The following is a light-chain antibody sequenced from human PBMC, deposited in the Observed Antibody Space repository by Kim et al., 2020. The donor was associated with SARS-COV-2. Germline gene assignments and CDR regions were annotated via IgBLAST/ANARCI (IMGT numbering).Light chain of an antibody. Sequence: AIRMTQSPSSFSASTGDRVTITCRASQGISSYLAWYQQKPGKAPKLLIYAASTLQSGVPSRFSGSGSGTDFTLTSNCLQSEDFATYYCQQYYSYPRTFGQGTKVDIK. J-gene: IGKJ1*01. CDR1: QGISSY. CDR2: AAS. CDR3: QQYYSYPRT. V-gene: IGKV1-8*01.